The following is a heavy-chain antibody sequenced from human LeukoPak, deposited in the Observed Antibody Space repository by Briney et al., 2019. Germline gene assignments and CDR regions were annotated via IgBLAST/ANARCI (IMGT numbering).Heavy chain of an antibody. J-gene: IGHJ4*02. D-gene: IGHD3-16*02. V-gene: IGHV3-48*02. Sequence: GGSLRLSCIASRFTFCDYGMNWVRQAPGKGLEWVSFISSSGNTIYYTDSVKGRFTISRDNAKNSVNLQMSSLREEDTAVYCCVRDWGNDREFDYWGQGTLVTVSS. CDR3: VRDWGNDREFDY. CDR2: ISSSGNTI. CDR1: RFTFCDYG.